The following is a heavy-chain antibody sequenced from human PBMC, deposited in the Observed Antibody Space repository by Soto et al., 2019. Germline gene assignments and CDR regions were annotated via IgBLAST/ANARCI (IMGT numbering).Heavy chain of an antibody. CDR2: ISYDGSNK. V-gene: IGHV3-30-3*01. CDR3: ARDHYDSSGSDAFDI. J-gene: IGHJ3*02. CDR1: GFTFSSYA. Sequence: GGSLRLSCAASGFTFSSYAMHWVRQAPGKGLEWVAVISYDGSNKYYADSVKGRFTISRDNSKNTLYLQMNSLRAEDTAVYYCARDHYDSSGSDAFDIWGQGTMVTVSS. D-gene: IGHD3-22*01.